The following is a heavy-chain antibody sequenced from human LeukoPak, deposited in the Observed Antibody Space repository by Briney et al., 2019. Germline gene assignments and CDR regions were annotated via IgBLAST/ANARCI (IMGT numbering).Heavy chain of an antibody. CDR2: ISSSSSYI. CDR1: GFTLSSYA. D-gene: IGHD3-10*01. CDR3: ARGARGTMVRGVLY. J-gene: IGHJ4*02. V-gene: IGHV3-21*01. Sequence: PGGSLRLSCAASGFTLSSYAMSWVRQAPGKGLEWVSSISSSSSYIYYADSVKGRFTISRDNAKNSLYLQMNSLRAEDTAVYYCARGARGTMVRGVLYWGQGTLVTVSS.